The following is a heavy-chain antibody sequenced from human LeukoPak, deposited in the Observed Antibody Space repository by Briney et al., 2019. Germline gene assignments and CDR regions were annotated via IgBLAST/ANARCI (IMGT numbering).Heavy chain of an antibody. D-gene: IGHD3-22*01. CDR1: GGSISSSTYY. CDR2: IHHSGST. J-gene: IGHJ4*02. Sequence: PSETLSLTCTVSGGSISSSTYYWAWIRQPPGKGLEWIATIHHSGSTYYKPSLGSGVTISVDTSRNQFSLKLSSVTVADTAVYYCARLGGYYDPPGYWGQGTLVTVSS. CDR3: ARLGGYYDPPGY. V-gene: IGHV4-39*01.